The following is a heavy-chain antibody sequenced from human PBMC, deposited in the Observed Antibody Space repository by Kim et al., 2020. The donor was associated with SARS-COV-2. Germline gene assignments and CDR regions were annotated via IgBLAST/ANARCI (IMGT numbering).Heavy chain of an antibody. CDR3: ARDKVWGTWFDP. J-gene: IGHJ5*02. CDR1: GGSVSSGSYY. V-gene: IGHV4-61*01. Sequence: SETLSLTCTVSGGSVSSGSYYWSWIRQPPGKGLEWIGYIYYSGSTNYNPSLKSRVTISVDTSKNQFSLKLSSVTAADTAVYYCARDKVWGTWFDPWGQGTLVTVSS. CDR2: IYYSGST. D-gene: IGHD2-8*01.